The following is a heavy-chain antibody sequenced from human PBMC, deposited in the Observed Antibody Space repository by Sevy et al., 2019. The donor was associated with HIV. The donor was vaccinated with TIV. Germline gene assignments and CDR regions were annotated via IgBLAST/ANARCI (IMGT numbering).Heavy chain of an antibody. J-gene: IGHJ3*02. D-gene: IGHD6-19*01. V-gene: IGHV1-24*01. CDR2: FDPEDGET. CDR1: GYTLTELS. Sequence: ASVKVSCKVSGYTLTELSMHWVRQAPGKGLEWMGGFDPEDGETIYAQKFQGRVTMTEDTSTDTAYMELSSLRSGDTAVYYCATDRLAVAGPQDFDIWGQGTMVTVSS. CDR3: ATDRLAVAGPQDFDI.